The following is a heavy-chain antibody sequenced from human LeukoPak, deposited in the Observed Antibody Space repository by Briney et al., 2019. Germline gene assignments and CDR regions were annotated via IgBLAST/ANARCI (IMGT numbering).Heavy chain of an antibody. J-gene: IGHJ4*02. CDR1: GGSLTPYY. CDR2: IYHSGRT. Sequence: SETLSLTCAVYGGSLTPYYWGWIRQPPGKGLEWIGEIYHSGRTNYNPSLKSHITITLDPSKKQCSLYFSPLTPADTAVYYCARGWAGHDILTGYPRTYCFDYWGQGSLVTVSS. CDR3: ARGWAGHDILTGYPRTYCFDY. V-gene: IGHV4-34*01. D-gene: IGHD3-9*01.